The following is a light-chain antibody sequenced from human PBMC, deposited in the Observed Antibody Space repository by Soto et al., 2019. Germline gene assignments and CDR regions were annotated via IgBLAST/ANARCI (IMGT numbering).Light chain of an antibody. CDR2: AAS. Sequence: DSQWTQSPSFLSSSVGDRVTITCRASQGISSYLAWYQQKPGKAPKLLIYAASSLQSGVPSRFSGSGSGTDFTLTISSLEPEDFAVYYCQQRSNWPPITLGQGTRLEIK. J-gene: IGKJ5*01. V-gene: IGKV1-9*01. CDR3: QQRSNWPPIT. CDR1: QGISSY.